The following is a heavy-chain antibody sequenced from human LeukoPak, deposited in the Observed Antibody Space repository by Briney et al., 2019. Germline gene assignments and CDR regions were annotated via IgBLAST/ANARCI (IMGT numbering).Heavy chain of an antibody. CDR2: IYSGGST. Sequence: GGSLRLSCAASGFTVSSNYMSWVRQAPGKGLEWVSVIYSGGSTYYADSVKGRFTISRDNSKNTLYLQMNRLRAEDTAVYYCARGTSGWSPAPFDYWGQGTLVTVSS. J-gene: IGHJ4*02. CDR3: ARGTSGWSPAPFDY. V-gene: IGHV3-53*01. D-gene: IGHD6-19*01. CDR1: GFTVSSNY.